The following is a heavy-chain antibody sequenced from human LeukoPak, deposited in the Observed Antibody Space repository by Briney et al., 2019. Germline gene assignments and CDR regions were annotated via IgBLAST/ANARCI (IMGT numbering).Heavy chain of an antibody. D-gene: IGHD6-13*01. J-gene: IGHJ4*02. Sequence: TGGSLRLSCAASGFTFSSYAMSWVRQAPGKGLEWVSAISGSGGSTYYADSVKGRFTISRDNSKNTLYLQMNSLSAEDTAVYYCAKDLGSIAAAASAGYWGQGTLVTVSS. V-gene: IGHV3-23*01. CDR3: AKDLGSIAAAASAGY. CDR1: GFTFSSYA. CDR2: ISGSGGST.